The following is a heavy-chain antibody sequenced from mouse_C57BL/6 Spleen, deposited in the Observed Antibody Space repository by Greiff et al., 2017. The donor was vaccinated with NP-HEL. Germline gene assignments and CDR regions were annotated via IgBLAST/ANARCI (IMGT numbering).Heavy chain of an antibody. V-gene: IGHV5-4*01. D-gene: IGHD1-1*01. CDR1: GFTFSSYA. CDR2: ISDGGSYT. CDR3: ARDYGSSSRYFDG. Sequence: EVQVVESGGGLVKPGGSLKLSCAASGFTFSSYAMSWVRQTPEKRLEWVATISDGGSYTYYPDNVKGRFTISRDNAKNNLYLQMSHLKSEDTAMYYCARDYGSSSRYFDGWGTGTTVTVSS. J-gene: IGHJ1*03.